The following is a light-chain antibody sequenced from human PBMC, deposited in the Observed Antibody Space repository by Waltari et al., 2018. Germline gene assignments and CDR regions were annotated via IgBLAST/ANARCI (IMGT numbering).Light chain of an antibody. Sequence: DIKMTQSPSTLSASVGDIVTISCRASQSVGTWLAWYQQKPGKAPKLLIYMASSLESGVPSRFSGSGSGTEFTLTISSLQPDDFATYSCQQYSSFSTFGQGTKLDI. V-gene: IGKV1-5*03. CDR2: MAS. CDR3: QQYSSFST. J-gene: IGKJ2*01. CDR1: QSVGTW.